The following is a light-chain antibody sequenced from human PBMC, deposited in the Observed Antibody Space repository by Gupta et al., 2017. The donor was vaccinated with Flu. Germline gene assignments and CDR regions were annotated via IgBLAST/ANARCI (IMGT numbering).Light chain of an antibody. V-gene: IGLV3-21*02. CDR2: DDT. CDR1: NIGSKS. CDR3: QVWDTDSDHYYV. J-gene: IGLJ1*01. Sequence: YVLTHQPTVSAAPGPTARTTRVGSNIGSKSVHWYQHKLGQAPVLVVYDDTDRPSGIPERFSGSNSGNTATLIISRVEAGDEADYYCQVWDTDSDHYYVFGSGTKVTVL.